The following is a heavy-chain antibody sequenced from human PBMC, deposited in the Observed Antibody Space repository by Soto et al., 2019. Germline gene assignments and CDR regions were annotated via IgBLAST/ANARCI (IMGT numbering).Heavy chain of an antibody. J-gene: IGHJ4*02. D-gene: IGHD3-22*01. CDR1: GFTFEDYA. CDR3: AKGGYYDSSGYYPREYYFDY. V-gene: IGHV3-9*01. CDR2: ISWNSGSI. Sequence: EVQLVESGGGLVQPGRSLRLSCAASGFTFEDYAMHWVRQAPGKGLEWVSGISWNSGSIDYADSVKGRFTISRDNAKNSLYLQMNSPRAEDTALYYCAKGGYYDSSGYYPREYYFDYWGQGTLVTVSS.